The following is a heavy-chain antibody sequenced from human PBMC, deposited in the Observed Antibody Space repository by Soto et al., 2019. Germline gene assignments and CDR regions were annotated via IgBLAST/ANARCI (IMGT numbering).Heavy chain of an antibody. CDR2: INGAGSSI. CDR1: GFTFSLYW. Sequence: EVQLVESGGGLVQPGGSLRLSCAASGFTFSLYWMHWVRPVPGKGLVWVSRINGAGSSITYADSVKGRFTISRDNAKNTLYLQMNSLRAEDTAVYYCVRDRSRNWFDPWGLGTLVTVSS. CDR3: VRDRSRNWFDP. J-gene: IGHJ5*02. V-gene: IGHV3-74*03. D-gene: IGHD2-15*01.